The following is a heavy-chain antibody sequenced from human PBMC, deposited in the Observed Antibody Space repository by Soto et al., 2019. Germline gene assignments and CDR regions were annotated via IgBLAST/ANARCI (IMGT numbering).Heavy chain of an antibody. CDR3: ARERKSFAFDM. CDR2: ISARNDDR. J-gene: IGHJ3*02. V-gene: IGHV1-18*01. Sequence: QVQLVQSGPDVKKPGASVKVSCKASGYRFDSYGINWIRQAPGQGLEWMGWISARNDDRKYAHKFQDRVTLTRETSTSTAYMEMRGLRPDDTAVYYCARERKSFAFDMWGQGTMVTVSS. CDR1: GYRFDSYG.